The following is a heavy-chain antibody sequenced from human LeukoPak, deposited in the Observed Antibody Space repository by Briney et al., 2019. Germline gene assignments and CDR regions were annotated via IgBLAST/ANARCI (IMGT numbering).Heavy chain of an antibody. J-gene: IGHJ4*02. CDR1: GFTFSIYS. Sequence: PGGSLRLSCAASGFTFSIYSMNWVRQAPGKGLEWVSSISSSSSYIYYADSVKGRFTISRDNAKNSLYLQMNSLRAEDTAVYYCAIYDSSGYYYFDYWGQGTLVTVSS. V-gene: IGHV3-21*01. CDR2: ISSSSSYI. D-gene: IGHD3-22*01. CDR3: AIYDSSGYYYFDY.